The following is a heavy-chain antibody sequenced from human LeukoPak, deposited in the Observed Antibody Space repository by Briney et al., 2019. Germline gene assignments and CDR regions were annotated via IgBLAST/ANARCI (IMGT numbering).Heavy chain of an antibody. J-gene: IGHJ4*02. CDR3: AGGLRSGLIDY. D-gene: IGHD4-17*01. CDR1: EFTVNNNY. V-gene: IGHV3-53*01. Sequence: PGGSLRLSCAASEFTVNNNYMSWVRQAPGKGLEWVSTIYSAGSTNYADSVKGRFTISRDNSKNTMYLRMNSLRAEDTAVYYCAGGLRSGLIDYWGQGTLVTVSS. CDR2: IYSAGST.